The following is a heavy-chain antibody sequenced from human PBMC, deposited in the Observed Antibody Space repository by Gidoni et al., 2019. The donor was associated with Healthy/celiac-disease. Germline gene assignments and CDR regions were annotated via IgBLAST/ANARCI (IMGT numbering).Heavy chain of an antibody. CDR1: GGSFSGYY. CDR3: ARVMGITIFGVVIRASGWFDP. CDR2: IHHSGST. J-gene: IGHJ5*02. V-gene: IGHV4-34*01. D-gene: IGHD3-3*01. Sequence: QVQLQQWGAGLLKPSETLSLTCAVYGGSFSGYYCSCIRQPPGKGLEWIGEIHHSGSTNYNPSLKSRVTITVDTSKNQFSLKLSSVTAADTAVYYCARVMGITIFGVVIRASGWFDPWGQGTLVTVSS.